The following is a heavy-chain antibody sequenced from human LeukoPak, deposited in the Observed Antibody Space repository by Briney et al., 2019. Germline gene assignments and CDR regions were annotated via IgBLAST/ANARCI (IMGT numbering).Heavy chain of an antibody. D-gene: IGHD3-3*01. V-gene: IGHV4-39*01. CDR2: IYYSGST. CDR3: ASLYYDFWSGYSDY. J-gene: IGHJ4*02. Sequence: SSETLSLTCTVSGGSISSNSYYWGWIRQPPGKGLEWIGSIYYSGSTYYNPSLKSRVTISVDTSKNQFSLKLSSVTAADTAVYYCASLYYDFWSGYSDYWGQGTLVTVSS. CDR1: GGSISSNSYY.